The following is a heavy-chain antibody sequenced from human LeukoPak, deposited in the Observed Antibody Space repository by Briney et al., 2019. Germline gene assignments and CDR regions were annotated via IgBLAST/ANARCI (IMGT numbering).Heavy chain of an antibody. CDR3: ARTPSLYDFWSGTQEMINWFDP. V-gene: IGHV4-30-4*01. CDR2: VCYRGSP. D-gene: IGHD3-3*01. CDR1: GGSISSGDYY. Sequence: PSQTLSLTCTVSGGSISSGDYYWSWIRQPPGKGLEWIGYVCYRGSPYYHPSLKSRATISVDTSKNQFSLKLSSVTAADTAVYYCARTPSLYDFWSGTQEMINWFDPWGQGTLVTVSS. J-gene: IGHJ5*02.